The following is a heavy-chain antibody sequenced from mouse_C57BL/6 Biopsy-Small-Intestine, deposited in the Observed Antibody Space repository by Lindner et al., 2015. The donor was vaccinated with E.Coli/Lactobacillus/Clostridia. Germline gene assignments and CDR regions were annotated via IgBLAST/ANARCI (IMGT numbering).Heavy chain of an antibody. CDR3: APNWGNDYYFDY. V-gene: IGHV14-2*01. CDR1: GFNIKDYY. J-gene: IGHJ2*01. D-gene: IGHD4-1*01. Sequence: VQLQESGAELVKPGASVKLSCTASGFNIKDYYMHWVKQRTEQGLEWIGRIDPEDGETKYAPKFQGKATITTDTSSNTAYLQLSSLTSEDTAVYYCAPNWGNDYYFDYWGQGTTLTVSS. CDR2: IDPEDGET.